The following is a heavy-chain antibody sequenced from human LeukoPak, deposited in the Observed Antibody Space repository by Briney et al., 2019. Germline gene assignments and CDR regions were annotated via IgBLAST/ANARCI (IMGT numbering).Heavy chain of an antibody. CDR1: GGSISSYY. CDR3: ARQYSQTLRFYDY. V-gene: IGHV4-39*01. CDR2: IYYSGST. Sequence: PSETLSLTCTVSGGSISSYYWGWIRQPPGKGLEWIGSIYYSGSTYYNPSLKSRVTISVDTSKNQFSLKLSSVTAADTAVYYCARQYSQTLRFYDYWGQGTLVTVSS. D-gene: IGHD3-3*01. J-gene: IGHJ4*02.